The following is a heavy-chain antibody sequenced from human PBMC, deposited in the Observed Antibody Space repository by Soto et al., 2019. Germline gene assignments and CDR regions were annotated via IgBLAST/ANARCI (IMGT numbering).Heavy chain of an antibody. CDR2: INPEGNAK. D-gene: IGHD2-15*01. V-gene: IGHV3-7*01. Sequence: GWSLGLSCSCFVFSINTYWMNWIRQTPGKGLEWVANINPEGNAKTYVDPVKGRFFVSRDNTRNSLDLQMTSLRVEDSAIYFCAAWDISNIWGQGILVTVSS. CDR3: AAWDISNI. CDR1: VFSINTYW. J-gene: IGHJ4*02.